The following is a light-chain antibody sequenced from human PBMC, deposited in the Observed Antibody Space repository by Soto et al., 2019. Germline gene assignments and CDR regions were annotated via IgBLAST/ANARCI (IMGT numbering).Light chain of an antibody. Sequence: QSVLTQPASVSGSPGQSITISCTGTSSDVGAYNYVSWYQHHPGKVPKLMIYEVSNRPSGVSNRFSGSKSGNTASLTISGLQAEDEADYYCSSYRGSSIRLFGTGTKVTVL. CDR2: EVS. CDR1: SSDVGAYNY. J-gene: IGLJ1*01. V-gene: IGLV2-14*01. CDR3: SSYRGSSIRL.